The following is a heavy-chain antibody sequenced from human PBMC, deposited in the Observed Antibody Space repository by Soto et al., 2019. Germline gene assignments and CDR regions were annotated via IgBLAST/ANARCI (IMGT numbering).Heavy chain of an antibody. Sequence: TSETLSLTCTVSGGSISSYYWSWIRQPPGKGLEWIGYIYYSGSTNYNPSLKSRVTISVDTSKNQFSLKLSSVTAADTAVYYCARQLTYSSRFHWFDPWGQGTLVTVS. D-gene: IGHD6-13*01. CDR1: GGSISSYY. CDR2: IYYSGST. J-gene: IGHJ5*02. V-gene: IGHV4-59*08. CDR3: ARQLTYSSRFHWFDP.